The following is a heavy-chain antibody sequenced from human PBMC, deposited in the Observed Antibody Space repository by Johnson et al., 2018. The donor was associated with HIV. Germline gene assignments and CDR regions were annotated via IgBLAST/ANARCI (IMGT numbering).Heavy chain of an antibody. CDR3: ARGRPSGSHDAFDI. D-gene: IGHD3-22*01. CDR2: IRSSGRSI. CDR1: GFIFRDYY. Sequence: QVQLVESGGGLVQPGGSLRLSCAASGFIFRDYYMSWIRQAPGKGLEWVSYIRSSGRSIYYADSVKGRFTISRDNAKSSLYLQMNSLRAEDTAVYYCARGRPSGSHDAFDIWGQGTMVTVSS. J-gene: IGHJ3*02. V-gene: IGHV3-11*04.